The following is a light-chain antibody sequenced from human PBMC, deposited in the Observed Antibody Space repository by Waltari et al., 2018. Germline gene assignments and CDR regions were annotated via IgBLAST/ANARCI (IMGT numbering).Light chain of an antibody. J-gene: IGLJ2*01. V-gene: IGLV3-21*03. CDR3: QVWDSSGDHPV. CDR1: NIRSQT. CDR2: DDS. Sequence: SYVLTQPPSVSVAPGKTAKISCAGQNIRSQTVHWYRQKAGQAPVLVIYDDSGRPSGIPDRISGSDTATLTIARVEAGDEADYFCQVWDSSGDHPVFGGGTRLTVL.